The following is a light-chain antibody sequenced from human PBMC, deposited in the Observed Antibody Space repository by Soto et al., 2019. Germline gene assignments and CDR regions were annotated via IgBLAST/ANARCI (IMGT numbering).Light chain of an antibody. CDR3: QHYNSYSEA. V-gene: IGKV1-39*01. CDR2: AAS. CDR1: QTISSY. Sequence: DIPMTQSPSSLSASVGDRVTITCRASQTISSYLNWYQQKPGKAPKLLIYAASTLQSGVPSRFSGSGSGTEFTLTISSLQPDDFATYYCQHYNSYSEAFGQGTKVDIK. J-gene: IGKJ1*01.